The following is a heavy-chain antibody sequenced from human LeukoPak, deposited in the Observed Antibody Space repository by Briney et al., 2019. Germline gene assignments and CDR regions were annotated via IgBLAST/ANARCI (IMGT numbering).Heavy chain of an antibody. D-gene: IGHD5-24*01. V-gene: IGHV3-7*01. Sequence: LGRSLRLSRASCGFIFRTSCLGWVSQARARALEGVANIKEDGSETYYVDAVKGRFTISRDNAKNSLYRQMSSLRAEDTAVYYCVRVGRDGYTLDYWGQGTLVTVSS. J-gene: IGHJ4*02. CDR3: VRVGRDGYTLDY. CDR2: IKEDGSET. CDR1: GFIFRTSC.